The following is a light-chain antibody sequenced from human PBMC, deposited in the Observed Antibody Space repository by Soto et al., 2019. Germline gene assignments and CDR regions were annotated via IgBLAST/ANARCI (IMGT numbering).Light chain of an antibody. CDR2: RAS. Sequence: EIVMTQSPATLSVSPGGSATLSCRASQHVSSNFAWYRQKPGQAPTLLIYRASTRATGIPARFSGSGSGTEFTLTLSSLQSEDFAVYFFQHYTNWPYTFGQGTKLEIK. J-gene: IGKJ2*01. CDR3: QHYTNWPYT. V-gene: IGKV3-15*01. CDR1: QHVSSN.